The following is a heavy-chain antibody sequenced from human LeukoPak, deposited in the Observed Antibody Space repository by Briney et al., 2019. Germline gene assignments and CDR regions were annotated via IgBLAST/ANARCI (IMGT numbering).Heavy chain of an antibody. J-gene: IGHJ4*02. CDR2: IHYSGST. CDR3: ARAHSSGWYGTYYFDY. D-gene: IGHD6-19*01. Sequence: PSETLSLTCTVSGGSIRSYYWNWIRQPPGKGLEWIGYIHYSGSTNHTPSLKSRVTISVATSKNQFSLKLTSVTAAATAVYYCARAHSSGWYGTYYFDYWGQGSLVTVSS. V-gene: IGHV4-59*01. CDR1: GGSIRSYY.